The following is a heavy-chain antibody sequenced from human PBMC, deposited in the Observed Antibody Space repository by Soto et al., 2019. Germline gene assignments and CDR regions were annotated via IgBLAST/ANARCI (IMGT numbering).Heavy chain of an antibody. CDR2: FDAEDGAA. CDR1: GYTLTELS. Sequence: QVALVQSGAEVKKPGASVKVSCKVSGYTLTELSMHWVRQAPGKGLEWMGVFDAEDGAASYAQNFQGRVTMTVDTSTDTAYMKVTSLRSEDTAVYYCATDLFPDYADAWVTFRPADYWGQGTQVTVSS. D-gene: IGHD3-16*02. V-gene: IGHV1-24*01. J-gene: IGHJ4*02. CDR3: ATDLFPDYADAWVTFRPADY.